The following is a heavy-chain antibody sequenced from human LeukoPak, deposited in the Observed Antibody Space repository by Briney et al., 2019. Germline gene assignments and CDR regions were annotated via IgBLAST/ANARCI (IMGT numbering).Heavy chain of an antibody. CDR1: GASISLYY. D-gene: IGHD5-24*01. CDR2: VSYSGST. J-gene: IGHJ4*02. V-gene: IGHV4-59*01. CDR3: ARSRDGSNAYHLDS. Sequence: SETLSLTCTVSGASISLYYWSWIRQPPGKGLEWIGYVSYSGSTSYSPSLESRVTISVDTSRNQFSLKLTSVTAADTAVYYCARSRDGSNAYHLDSWGLGTLVTVSS.